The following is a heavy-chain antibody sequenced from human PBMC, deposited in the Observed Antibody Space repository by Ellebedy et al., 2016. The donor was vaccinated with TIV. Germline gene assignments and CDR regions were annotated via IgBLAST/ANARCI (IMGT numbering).Heavy chain of an antibody. J-gene: IGHJ5*02. Sequence: SETLSLXXTVSGGSISNYYWNWIRQPPGKGLEWIGYIYYSGSTNYNPSLKSRITISVDMSKNQFSLKLSSVTAADKAVYYCASSLFTNWFDPWGQGTLVTVSS. D-gene: IGHD2-21*01. CDR2: IYYSGST. V-gene: IGHV4-59*12. CDR3: ASSLFTNWFDP. CDR1: GGSISNYY.